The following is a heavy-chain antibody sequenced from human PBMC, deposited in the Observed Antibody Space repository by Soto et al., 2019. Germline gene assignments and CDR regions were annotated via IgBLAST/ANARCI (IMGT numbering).Heavy chain of an antibody. V-gene: IGHV3-23*01. J-gene: IGHJ4*02. CDR2: ISGSGGST. CDR1: GFTFSSYA. Sequence: EVQLLESGGGLVQPGGSLRLSCAASGFTFSSYAMSWVRQAPGKGLEWVSGISGSGGSTYSADSVKGRFTISRDNSKNTLYVQMNSLRAEDTAVYYCAKGCSSFSSSSGAAPGLFNYWGQGTLVTVSS. CDR3: AKGCSSFSSSSGAAPGLFNY. D-gene: IGHD6-6*01.